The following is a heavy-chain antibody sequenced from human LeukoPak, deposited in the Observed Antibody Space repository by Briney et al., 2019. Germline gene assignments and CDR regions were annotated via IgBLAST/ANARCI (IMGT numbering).Heavy chain of an antibody. CDR1: GGSISSSSYY. J-gene: IGHJ4*02. V-gene: IGHV4-39*07. D-gene: IGHD3-10*01. Sequence: SETLSLTCTVSGGSISSSSYYWGWIRQPPGKGLEWIGSIYYSGSTYYNPSLKSRVTISVDTSKNQFSLKLSSVTAADTAVYYCARSWGMVRGVKMPTAFYDYWGQGTLVTVSS. CDR3: ARSWGMVRGVKMPTAFYDY. CDR2: IYYSGST.